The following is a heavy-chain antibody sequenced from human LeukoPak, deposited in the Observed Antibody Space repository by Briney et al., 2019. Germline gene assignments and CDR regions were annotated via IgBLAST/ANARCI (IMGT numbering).Heavy chain of an antibody. CDR1: GFTFSSYA. D-gene: IGHD5-18*01. CDR2: ISSNGVST. J-gene: IGHJ1*01. V-gene: IGHV3-64*01. Sequence: GGSLRLSCEASGFTFSSYAMHWVRQAPGKGLEYVSAISSNGVSTYYANSVKGRFTISRDNSKNTLYLQMNSLRAEDTAVYYCAKEGGYSYGFTAEYFQHWGQGTLVTVSS. CDR3: AKEGGYSYGFTAEYFQH.